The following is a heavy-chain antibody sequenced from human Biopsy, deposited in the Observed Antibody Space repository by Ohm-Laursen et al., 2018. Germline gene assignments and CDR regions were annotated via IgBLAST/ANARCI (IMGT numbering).Heavy chain of an antibody. CDR2: ISNSGNT. Sequence: SDTLSLTCTVSGDTINSSYWSCIRQPPGQGLEWIGIISNSGNTSYNPSLKSRVTISVDTSKNQISLKLGSVTVADTAVFYCARRGSGGRSFDYWGQGSLVTVSS. V-gene: IGHV4-59*08. CDR1: GDTINSSY. J-gene: IGHJ4*02. CDR3: ARRGSGGRSFDY. D-gene: IGHD2-15*01.